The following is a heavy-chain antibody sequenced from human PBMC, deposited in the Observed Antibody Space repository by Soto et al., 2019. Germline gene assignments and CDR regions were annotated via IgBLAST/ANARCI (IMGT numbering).Heavy chain of an antibody. V-gene: IGHV4-59*01. J-gene: IGHJ4*02. CDR2: IYYSGST. CDR1: GGSISSYY. Sequence: CTVSGGSISSYYWSWIRQPPGKGLEWIGYIYYSGSTNYNPSLKSRVTISVDTSKNQFSLKLSSVTAADTAVYYCARDVGAPSGFDYWGQGTLVTVSS. CDR3: ARDVGAPSGFDY. D-gene: IGHD4-17*01.